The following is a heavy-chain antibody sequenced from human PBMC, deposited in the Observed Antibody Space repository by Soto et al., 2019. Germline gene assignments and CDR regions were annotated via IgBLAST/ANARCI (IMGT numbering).Heavy chain of an antibody. V-gene: IGHV4-31*03. CDR1: GGSISSGGYY. J-gene: IGHJ6*02. CDR3: ARDLLNGYYGMDV. D-gene: IGHD3-16*02. CDR2: IYYSGST. Sequence: TCTVSGGSISSGGYYWSWIRQHPGKGLEWIGYIYYSGSTYYNPSLKSRVTISVDTSKNQFSLKLSSVTAADTAVYYCARDLLNGYYGMDVWGQGATVTVSS.